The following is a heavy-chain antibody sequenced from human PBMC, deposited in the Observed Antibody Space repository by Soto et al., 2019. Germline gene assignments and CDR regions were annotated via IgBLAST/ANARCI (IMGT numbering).Heavy chain of an antibody. Sequence: GGSLRLSCAASGFTFDDYAMHWVRQAPGKGLEWVSGVSWNSGSIAYADSVKGRFTISRDNAKNSLYLQMNSLRAEDTALYYCAKVSFINHGGLATPNFDYWGQGTLVTVSS. J-gene: IGHJ4*02. CDR1: GFTFDDYA. CDR3: AKVSFINHGGLATPNFDY. V-gene: IGHV3-9*01. CDR2: VSWNSGSI. D-gene: IGHD3-10*01.